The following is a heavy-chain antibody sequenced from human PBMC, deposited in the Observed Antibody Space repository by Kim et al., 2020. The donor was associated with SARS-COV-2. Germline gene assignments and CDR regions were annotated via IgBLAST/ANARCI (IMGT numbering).Heavy chain of an antibody. D-gene: IGHD5-12*01. CDR2: IIAYNGNT. J-gene: IGHJ4*02. CDR3: ARLYSGYDVFDY. V-gene: IGHV1-18*01. Sequence: ASVKVSCKASGYTFTSYGISWVRQAPGQGLEWMGWIIAYNGNTNYAQKLQGRVTMTTDTSTSTAYMELRSLRSDDTAVYYCARLYSGYDVFDYWGQGTLVTVSS. CDR1: GYTFTSYG.